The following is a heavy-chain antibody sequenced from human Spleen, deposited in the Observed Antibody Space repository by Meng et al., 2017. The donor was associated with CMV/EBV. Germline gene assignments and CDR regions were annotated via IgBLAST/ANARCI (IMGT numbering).Heavy chain of an antibody. Sequence: GESLKISCEASGFTFSDYSMNWVRQAPGEGLEWIASISSSSSYIYYADSVKGRFTISRDNAKNSLYLQMNSLRAEDTAVYYCATLLTIAAPFDYWGQGTLVTVSS. CDR2: ISSSSSYI. D-gene: IGHD6-6*01. CDR1: GFTFSDYS. J-gene: IGHJ4*02. CDR3: ATLLTIAAPFDY. V-gene: IGHV3-21*01.